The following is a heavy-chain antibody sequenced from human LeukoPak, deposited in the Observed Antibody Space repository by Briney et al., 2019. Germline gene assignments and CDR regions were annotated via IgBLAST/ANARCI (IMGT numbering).Heavy chain of an antibody. CDR1: GFTFSDYY. J-gene: IGHJ3*02. CDR3: ARGPVSEPALFDAFDI. Sequence: GGSLRLSCAASGFTFSDYYMSWIRQAPGKGLEWVSYISSSGSTIYYADSVKGRFTISRDNAKNSLYLQMNSLRAEDTAVYYCARGPVSEPALFDAFDIWGQGTMVSVSS. CDR2: ISSSGSTI. V-gene: IGHV3-11*04. D-gene: IGHD1-26*01.